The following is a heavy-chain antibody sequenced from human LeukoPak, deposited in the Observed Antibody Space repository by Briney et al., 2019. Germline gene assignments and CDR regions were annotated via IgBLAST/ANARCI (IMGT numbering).Heavy chain of an antibody. Sequence: GGFLRLSCAASGFTFSSYGMHWVRQAPGKGLEWVAVISYDGSNKYYADSVEGRFTISRDNSKNTLYLQMNSLRAEDTAVYYCAKESEWLRTAYYYGMDVWGQGTTVTVSS. CDR2: ISYDGSNK. CDR1: GFTFSSYG. D-gene: IGHD5-12*01. CDR3: AKESEWLRTAYYYGMDV. J-gene: IGHJ6*02. V-gene: IGHV3-30*18.